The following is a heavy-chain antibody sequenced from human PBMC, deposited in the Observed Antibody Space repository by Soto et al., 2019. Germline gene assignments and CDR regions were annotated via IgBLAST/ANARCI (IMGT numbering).Heavy chain of an antibody. CDR2: IHYSGTT. CDR3: ARYNSDAIDY. CDR1: GTSISSYY. D-gene: IGHD1-1*01. Sequence: VQLQESGPGLVKPSETLSLTCTVSGTSISSYYWSWIRQPPGKGLEWIANIHYSGTTNYNPSLASRVTLSVDTSKNQCSLKLTSVTAADRAMYFCARYNSDAIDYWGRGTLVTVSS. V-gene: IGHV4-59*01. J-gene: IGHJ4*02.